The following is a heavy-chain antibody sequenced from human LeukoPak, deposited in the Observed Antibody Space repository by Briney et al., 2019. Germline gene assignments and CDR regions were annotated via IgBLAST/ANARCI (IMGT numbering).Heavy chain of an antibody. CDR2: IKQDGSEK. V-gene: IGHV3-7*01. CDR1: GYTFSDYA. J-gene: IGHJ4*02. Sequence: PGRSLRLSCTASGYTFSDYAMSWVRQAPGKGLEWVANIKQDGSEKYYVDSVKGRFTISRDNAKNSLYLQMNSLRAEDTAVYYCARRLWFGESNWGQGTLVTVSS. CDR3: ARRLWFGESN. D-gene: IGHD3-10*01.